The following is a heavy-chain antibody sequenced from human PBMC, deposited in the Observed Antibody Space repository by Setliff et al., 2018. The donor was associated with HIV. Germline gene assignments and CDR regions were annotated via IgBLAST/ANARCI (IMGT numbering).Heavy chain of an antibody. CDR1: GFSFSSYG. D-gene: IGHD2-15*01. J-gene: IGHJ4*02. CDR3: AKRATATAPFDY. Sequence: GGSLRLSCAASGFSFSSYGLHWVRQAPGKGLEWVAFIPYDGSYKYYADSVKGRFTISSDNSRTTMYLQMNSLRAEDTAVYYCAKRATATAPFDYWGQGTLVTVSS. V-gene: IGHV3-30*02. CDR2: IPYDGSYK.